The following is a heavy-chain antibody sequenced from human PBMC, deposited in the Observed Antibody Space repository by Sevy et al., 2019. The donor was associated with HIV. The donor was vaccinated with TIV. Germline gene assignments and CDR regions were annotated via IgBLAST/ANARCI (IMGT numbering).Heavy chain of an antibody. D-gene: IGHD3-16*01. CDR3: WRQGGDLGLSS. J-gene: IGHJ5*02. CDR1: GYSFTSYW. V-gene: IGHV5-51*01. CDR2: IYPGDSDT. Sequence: GESLKISCKGSGYSFTSYWIGWVRQMPGKGLEWMGIIYPGDSDTRYGPSFQGQVTISADKSISAAYLQWSSLKASDNGKDYCWRQGGDLGLSSWGQGTLVTVS.